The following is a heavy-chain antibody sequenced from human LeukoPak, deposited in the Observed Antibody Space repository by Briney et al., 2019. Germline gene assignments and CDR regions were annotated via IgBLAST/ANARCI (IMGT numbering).Heavy chain of an antibody. D-gene: IGHD5-12*01. V-gene: IGHV3-66*01. Sequence: PGGSLRLSCAASGFTVSTNYMSWVRQAPGKGLEWVSLMYTIGTTYYADSVKGGFTISRDNSKNTLYLQMDSLRAEDTAVYYCARILLVAVMDWGQGTPVTVSS. CDR3: ARILLVAVMD. CDR2: MYTIGTT. J-gene: IGHJ4*02. CDR1: GFTVSTNY.